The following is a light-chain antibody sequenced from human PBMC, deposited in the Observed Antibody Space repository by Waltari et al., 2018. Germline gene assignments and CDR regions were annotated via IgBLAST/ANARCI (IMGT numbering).Light chain of an antibody. CDR1: SSDVGGYNY. Sequence: QSALTQPASVSGSPGQSITIPCTGTSSDVGGYNYVSWYQHPPGKAPKLMIYEVSNRPSGVSSRFSGSKSGNTASLTLSGLQPEDEADYYCSSHTSSNTLVFGTGTKVSVL. CDR2: EVS. J-gene: IGLJ1*01. CDR3: SSHTSSNTLV. V-gene: IGLV2-14*01.